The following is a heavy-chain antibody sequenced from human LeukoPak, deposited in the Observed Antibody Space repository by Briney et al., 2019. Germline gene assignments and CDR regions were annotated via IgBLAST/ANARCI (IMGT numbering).Heavy chain of an antibody. CDR1: GGTFSRYA. V-gene: IGHV1-69*13. CDR2: IIPIFGTA. Sequence: GASVKVSCKASGGTFSRYAISWVRQAPGPGLEWMGGIIPIFGTANYAQKFQGRVTITADESTSTAYMELSSLRSEDTAVYYCARGPSELPFGYWGRGTLVTVSS. J-gene: IGHJ4*02. CDR3: ARGPSELPFGY. D-gene: IGHD1-26*01.